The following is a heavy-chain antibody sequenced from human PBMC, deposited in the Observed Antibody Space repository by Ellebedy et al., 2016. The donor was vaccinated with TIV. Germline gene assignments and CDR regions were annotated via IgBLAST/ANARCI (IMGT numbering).Heavy chain of an antibody. Sequence: SETLSLTCAVYGGSFSGYYWSWIRQPPGKGLEWIGHFSYSGSTNYNPSLTSRVSISVDTSNNHFSLRLSSVTAADTAVYYCARHLGYCSGGSCYSLVYWGQGTLVTVSS. CDR2: FSYSGST. D-gene: IGHD2-15*01. CDR3: ARHLGYCSGGSCYSLVY. V-gene: IGHV4-59*01. CDR1: GGSFSGYY. J-gene: IGHJ4*02.